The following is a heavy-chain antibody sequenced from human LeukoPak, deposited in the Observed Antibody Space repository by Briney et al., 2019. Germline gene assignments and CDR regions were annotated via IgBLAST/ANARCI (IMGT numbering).Heavy chain of an antibody. V-gene: IGHV1-69-2*01. CDR1: GYTFTDYY. D-gene: IGHD1-26*01. CDR3: ATYWELLGNLAFDY. J-gene: IGHJ4*02. Sequence: ASVKVPCKVSGYTFTDYYMHWVQQAPGKGLEWMGLVDPEDGETIYAEKFQGRVTITADTSPDTAYMELSSLRSEDTAVYYCATYWELLGNLAFDYWGQGTLVTVSS. CDR2: VDPEDGET.